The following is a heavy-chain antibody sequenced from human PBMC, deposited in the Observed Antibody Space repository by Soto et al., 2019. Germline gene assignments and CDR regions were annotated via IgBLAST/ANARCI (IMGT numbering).Heavy chain of an antibody. CDR1: WYNFTHYD. D-gene: IGHD6-19*01. CDR2: MTPNSGNT. Sequence: ASVKGSCKASWYNFTHYDLNWVRQATGQGLEWLGWMTPNSGNTKYSQKFQGRVTITRDTSASTAYMELSSLRSEDTAVYYCARDLGGWPDYWGQGTLVTVSS. CDR3: ARDLGGWPDY. V-gene: IGHV1-8*03. J-gene: IGHJ4*02.